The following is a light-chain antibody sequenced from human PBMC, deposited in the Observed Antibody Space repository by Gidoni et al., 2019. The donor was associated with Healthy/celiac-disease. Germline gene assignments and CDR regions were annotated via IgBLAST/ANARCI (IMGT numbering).Light chain of an antibody. CDR1: QSVSSN. V-gene: IGKV3-15*01. J-gene: IGKJ2*01. CDR2: GAS. CDR3: QQYNNWMYT. Sequence: EMVLTQSPATLSVSPGERATLSCRAIQSVSSNLAGYQQKPGQAPRLLIYGASTRATGIPARVSGSGSGTEFTLTISSLQSEDFAVYYCQQYNNWMYTFGQGTKLEIK.